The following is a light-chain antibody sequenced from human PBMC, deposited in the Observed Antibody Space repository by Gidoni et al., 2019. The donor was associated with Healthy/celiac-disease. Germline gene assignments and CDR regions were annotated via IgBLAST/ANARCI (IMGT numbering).Light chain of an antibody. CDR3: QQYDNLPT. CDR1: QDISNY. CDR2: DAS. Sequence: DIQMTQSPSSLSASVGDRVTITCQASQDISNYLNWYQQKPGKAPKLLIYDASNLETGVPSRFSGSGSGTDLTFTISSLQPEDSATYYCQQYDNLPTFGQGTRLEIK. V-gene: IGKV1-33*01. J-gene: IGKJ5*01.